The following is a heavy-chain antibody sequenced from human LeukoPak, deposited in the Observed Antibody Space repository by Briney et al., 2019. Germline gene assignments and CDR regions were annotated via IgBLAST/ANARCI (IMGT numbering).Heavy chain of an antibody. CDR2: IYYSGST. CDR1: GGSISSGDYY. D-gene: IGHD2-2*01. Sequence: SQTLSLTCTVSGGSISSGDYYWSWIRQPPGKGLEWIGYIYYSGSTYYNPSLKSRVTISVDTSKNQFSLKLSSVTAADTAVYYCARVAHIVVVPGQNYYYGMDVWGQGTTVTVSS. CDR3: ARVAHIVVVPGQNYYYGMDV. V-gene: IGHV4-30-4*01. J-gene: IGHJ6*02.